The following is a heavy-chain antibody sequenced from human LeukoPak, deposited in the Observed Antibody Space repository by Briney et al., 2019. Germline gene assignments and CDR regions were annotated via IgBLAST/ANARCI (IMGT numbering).Heavy chain of an antibody. Sequence: SVKVSCKASGGTFSSYAISWVRQAPGQGLEWMGGIIPIFGTANYAQKFQGRVTLSTDTPTSTAYMEMRSLRSDDTAVYYCARDGHRRYYYDSSGREDAFDIWGQGTMVTVSS. CDR3: ARDGHRRYYYDSSGREDAFDI. CDR2: IIPIFGTA. V-gene: IGHV1-69*05. CDR1: GGTFSSYA. J-gene: IGHJ3*02. D-gene: IGHD3-22*01.